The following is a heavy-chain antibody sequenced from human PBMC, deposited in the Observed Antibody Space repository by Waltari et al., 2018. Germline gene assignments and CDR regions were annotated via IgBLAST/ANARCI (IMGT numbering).Heavy chain of an antibody. V-gene: IGHV4-38-2*01. CDR2: IYHCGTT. CDR3: ARGSFDSDSYFDV. J-gene: IGHJ2*01. CDR1: GYPISSGYY. Sequence: QVQLQESGPGLGKPSETLSLTCAVSGYPISSGYYWGWIRQPPGKGLEWIGSIYHCGTTYYSPYIKSRVTISVDTSKNQFSLKVTSLTAADTAIYYCARGSFDSDSYFDVWGRGTLVTVSS. D-gene: IGHD1-26*01.